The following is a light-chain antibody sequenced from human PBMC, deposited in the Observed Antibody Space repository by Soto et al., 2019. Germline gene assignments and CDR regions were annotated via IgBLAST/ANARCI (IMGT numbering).Light chain of an antibody. CDR3: QQYTNTNNPWM. J-gene: IGKJ1*01. V-gene: IGKV1-5*01. CDR2: DAS. Sequence: DIQVTQSPPTLSASVGDRVTITCGAVQTIGTWMAWYQQKPGKAPKLLVYDASTLQSGVASRFSGSGSGTEFTLIISGLQPDDSATYYCQQYTNTNNPWMFGQGTKVDIK. CDR1: QTIGTW.